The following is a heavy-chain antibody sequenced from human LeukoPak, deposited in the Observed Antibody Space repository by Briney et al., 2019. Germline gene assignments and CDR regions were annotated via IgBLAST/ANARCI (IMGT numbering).Heavy chain of an antibody. CDR2: ISGSGGST. J-gene: IGHJ3*01. Sequence: GGSLRLSCAASGFTFSSYAMNWVRQAPGKGLEWVSGISGSGGSTYFADSVKGRFTISRDNSKNTLFLQMNSLRAEDTALYHCARHNGGDSYGSDDAFDVWGQGTMVTVSS. V-gene: IGHV3-23*01. CDR3: ARHNGGDSYGSDDAFDV. D-gene: IGHD5-18*01. CDR1: GFTFSSYA.